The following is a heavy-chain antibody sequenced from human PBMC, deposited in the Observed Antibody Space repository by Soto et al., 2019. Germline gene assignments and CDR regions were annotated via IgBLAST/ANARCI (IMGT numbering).Heavy chain of an antibody. Sequence: QVQLVESGGGVVQPGRSLRLSCAASGFTFSSYGMHWVRQAPGKGLEWVAVISYDGSNKYYADSVKGRFTISRDNSKNTLYLQMNSLRAEDTAVYYCAKDKPFSVDYWGQGTLVTVPS. J-gene: IGHJ4*02. CDR2: ISYDGSNK. V-gene: IGHV3-30*18. CDR1: GFTFSSYG. CDR3: AKDKPFSVDY.